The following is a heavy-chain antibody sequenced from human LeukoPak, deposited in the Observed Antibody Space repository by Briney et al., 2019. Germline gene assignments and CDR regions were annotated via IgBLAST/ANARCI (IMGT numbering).Heavy chain of an antibody. D-gene: IGHD1-7*01. Sequence: ETLSLTCAVSGGSISGSSYCWGWVRQAPGKGLEWVSYISSSSSTIYYADSVKGRFTISRDNAKNSLYLQMNSLRAEDTAVYYCARGPPNWNYVQNYYYYGMDVWGQGTTVTVSS. CDR3: ARGPPNWNYVQNYYYYGMDV. J-gene: IGHJ6*02. V-gene: IGHV3-48*01. CDR1: GGSISGSSYC. CDR2: ISSSSSTI.